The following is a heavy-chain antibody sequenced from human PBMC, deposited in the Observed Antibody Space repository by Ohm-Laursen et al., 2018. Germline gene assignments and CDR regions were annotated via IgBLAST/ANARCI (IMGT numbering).Heavy chain of an antibody. Sequence: SETLSLTCTVSGCSISSGGYCWSWLRQHPGKGLEWIGYIYYTGSSNYNPSLKSRVTMSVDTSKNQISLNLSSVTAADTAVYYCAKRIGGYGTFDYWGQGTLVTVSS. CDR1: GCSISSGGYC. D-gene: IGHD1-26*01. CDR3: AKRIGGYGTFDY. V-gene: IGHV4-61*08. J-gene: IGHJ4*02. CDR2: IYYTGSS.